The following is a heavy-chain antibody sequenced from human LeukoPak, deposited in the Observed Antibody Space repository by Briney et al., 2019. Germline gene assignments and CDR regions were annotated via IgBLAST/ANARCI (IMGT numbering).Heavy chain of an antibody. D-gene: IGHD3-10*01. CDR1: GFTFSSYA. J-gene: IGHJ4*02. V-gene: IGHV3-23*01. Sequence: PGVSLRLSCAASGFTFSSYAMSWVRQAPGKGLEWVSAISGSGGSTYYADSVKGRFTISRDNSKNTLYLQMNSLRAEDTAVYYCAKGLTYPSYGSGSYSDYWGQGTLVTVSS. CDR3: AKGLTYPSYGSGSYSDY. CDR2: ISGSGGST.